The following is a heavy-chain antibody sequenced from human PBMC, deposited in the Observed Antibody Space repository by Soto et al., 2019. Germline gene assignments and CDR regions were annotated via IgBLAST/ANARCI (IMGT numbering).Heavy chain of an antibody. D-gene: IGHD3-16*01. Sequence: EVQLLESGGGLVQPGGSLRLSCAASGFTFNTFEMSWVRQAPGRGLEWVSFISDDSSRTYYADAVQGRITISRDNSKYTLYLQMNSLTAEDTAVYACVKGGWLDFWGQGTLVTVSS. CDR3: VKGGWLDF. CDR2: ISDDSSRT. V-gene: IGHV3-23*01. CDR1: GFTFNTFE. J-gene: IGHJ5*01.